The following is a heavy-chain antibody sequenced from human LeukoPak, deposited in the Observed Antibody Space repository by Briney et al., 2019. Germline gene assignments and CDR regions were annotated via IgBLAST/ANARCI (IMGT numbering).Heavy chain of an antibody. Sequence: ASVKVSCKASGYTFTSYYMHWVRQAPGQGLEWVGIINPSGGSTSYAQKFQGRVTMTRDMSTSTVYMELSSLRSEDTAVYYCARWERWLQLAFDYWGQGTLVTVSS. J-gene: IGHJ4*02. CDR2: INPSGGST. CDR3: ARWERWLQLAFDY. CDR1: GYTFTSYY. V-gene: IGHV1-46*01. D-gene: IGHD5-24*01.